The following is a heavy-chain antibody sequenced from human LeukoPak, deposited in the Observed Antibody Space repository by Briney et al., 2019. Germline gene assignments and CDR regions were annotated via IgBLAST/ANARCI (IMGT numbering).Heavy chain of an antibody. V-gene: IGHV1-46*01. D-gene: IGHD3-10*02. CDR3: ARDVRIGMTSEGFDY. Sequence: ASVKVSCKASGYTFTSYYMHWVRQAPGQGLEWMGIINSSGGSTSYAQKFQGRVTMTRDTSTSTVYMELSSLRSEDTAVYYCARDVRIGMTSEGFDYWGQGTLVTVSS. J-gene: IGHJ4*02. CDR1: GYTFTSYY. CDR2: INSSGGST.